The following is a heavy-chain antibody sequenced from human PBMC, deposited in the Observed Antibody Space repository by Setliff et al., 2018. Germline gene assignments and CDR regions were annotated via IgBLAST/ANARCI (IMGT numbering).Heavy chain of an antibody. D-gene: IGHD5-12*01. CDR1: GYTFTDYA. CDR3: VRGPGPSVVVAMPFDR. V-gene: IGHV1-3*01. Sequence: VKVSCKASGYTFTDYAMHWVRQAPGQRLEWMGWINPGNGITKYSQKFQGRVTMTTDTSTTTVYMEVASLRSDDTAVYYCVRGPGPSVVVAMPFDRWGQGTLVTVSS. CDR2: INPGNGIT. J-gene: IGHJ4*02.